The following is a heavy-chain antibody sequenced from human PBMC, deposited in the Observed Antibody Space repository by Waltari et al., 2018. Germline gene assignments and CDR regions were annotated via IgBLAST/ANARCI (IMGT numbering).Heavy chain of an antibody. Sequence: QVQLVQSGAEVKKPGSSVKVSCKASGGTFSSYAISWVRQAPGQGLEWMGGIIPSVGTANYAQKFQGRVTITADEATSTAYMELSSLRSEDTAVYYCARGGPFGVAFRRWFDPWGQGTLVTVSS. CDR3: ARGGPFGVAFRRWFDP. D-gene: IGHD3-3*01. CDR1: GGTFSSYA. CDR2: IIPSVGTA. V-gene: IGHV1-69*12. J-gene: IGHJ5*02.